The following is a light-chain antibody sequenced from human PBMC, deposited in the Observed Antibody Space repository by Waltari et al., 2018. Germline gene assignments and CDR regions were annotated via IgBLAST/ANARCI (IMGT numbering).Light chain of an antibody. J-gene: IGKJ4*01. CDR2: DAS. CDR1: QSVNRD. V-gene: IGKV3-15*01. CDR3: QQYKSWPPLT. Sequence: RATLSCRASQSVNRDLAWYQEKPGHPPRLLMYDASTRATDIPARFSGSGSGKEFPLTISSLQSDDFAVYYCQQYKSWPPLTFGGGTKVEIK.